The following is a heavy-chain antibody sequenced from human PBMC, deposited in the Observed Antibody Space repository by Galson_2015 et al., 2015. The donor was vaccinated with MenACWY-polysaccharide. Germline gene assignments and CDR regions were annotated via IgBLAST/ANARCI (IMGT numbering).Heavy chain of an antibody. J-gene: IGHJ4*02. D-gene: IGHD2-15*01. V-gene: IGHV3-30*03. CDR2: ISSDGRSK. CDR3: ARDVRWHYFES. CDR1: GFTFSSYG. Sequence: SLRLSCAASGFTFSSYGMHWVRQAPGKGLEWVAIISSDGRSKYYADSVKGRFTISRDSSKNTLYLQMNSLRAEDTAVYYCARDVRWHYFESWGQGTLVTVSS.